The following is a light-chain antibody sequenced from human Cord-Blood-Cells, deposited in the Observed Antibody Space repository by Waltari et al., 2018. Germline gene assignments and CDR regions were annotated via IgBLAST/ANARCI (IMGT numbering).Light chain of an antibody. CDR3: QQYNNWPRT. V-gene: IGKV3-15*01. CDR1: QSVSSN. CDR2: GAS. J-gene: IGKJ1*01. Sequence: EIVMPQSQATLPVSPGEGATLSCRASQSVSSNLAWYQQKPGQAPRLLIYGASTRATGIPARFSGSGSGTEFTLTISSLQSEDFAVYYCQQYNNWPRTFGQGTKVEIK.